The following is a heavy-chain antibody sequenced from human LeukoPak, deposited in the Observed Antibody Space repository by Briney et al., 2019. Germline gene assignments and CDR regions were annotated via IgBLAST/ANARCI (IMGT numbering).Heavy chain of an antibody. CDR3: ARAPGGDCCEPDAFDI. J-gene: IGHJ3*02. D-gene: IGHD2-21*02. CDR1: GFTFSSYA. CDR2: ISYDGSNK. V-gene: IGHV3-30-3*01. Sequence: PGGSLRLSCAASGFTFSSYAMHWVRQAPGKGLEWVAVISYDGSNKYYADSVKGRFTISRDNSKNTLYLQMNSLRAEDTAVYYCARAPGGDCCEPDAFDIWGQGTMVTVSS.